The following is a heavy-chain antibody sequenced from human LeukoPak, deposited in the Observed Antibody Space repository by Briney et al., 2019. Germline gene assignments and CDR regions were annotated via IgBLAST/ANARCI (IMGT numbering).Heavy chain of an antibody. CDR2: ISGYNGNT. Sequence: ASVKVSCKASGYTFISYGFTWVRQAPGQGLEWMGWISGYNGNTNYLQKFQGRVTMTTDTSTNTVYMELRSLSSDDTAVYYCARVSTNSRVGGYDPQWYFDLWGRGTLVTVSS. J-gene: IGHJ2*01. D-gene: IGHD5-12*01. CDR3: ARVSTNSRVGGYDPQWYFDL. CDR1: GYTFISYG. V-gene: IGHV1-18*04.